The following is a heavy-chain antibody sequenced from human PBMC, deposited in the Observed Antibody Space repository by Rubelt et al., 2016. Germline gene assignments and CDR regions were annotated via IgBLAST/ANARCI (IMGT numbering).Heavy chain of an antibody. CDR1: GGTFSSYA. Sequence: QVQLVQSGAEVKKPGSSVKVSCKASGGTFSSYAFSWVRQAPGQGLEWMGRIIPMLDMTYYAQKIQGKVTVTADKSTGTVYLELNSLRSEDTAVYYGARGPPTYREGNWFDPWGQGTLVTVSS. V-gene: IGHV1-69*09. D-gene: IGHD5-18*01. CDR2: IIPMLDMT. CDR3: ARGPPTYREGNWFDP. J-gene: IGHJ5*02.